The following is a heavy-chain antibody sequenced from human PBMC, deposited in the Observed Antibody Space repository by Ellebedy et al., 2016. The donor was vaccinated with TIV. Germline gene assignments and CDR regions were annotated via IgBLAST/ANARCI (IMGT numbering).Heavy chain of an antibody. D-gene: IGHD5-12*01. CDR3: ARSYGGYNPFDY. CDR2: ISSSGSTI. CDR1: GFTFSDYY. Sequence: PGGSLRLSCAASGFTFSDYYMSWTRQAPGKGLEWVSYISSSGSTIYYADSVKGRFTISRDNTKNTLYLQMNSLSADDTAVYYCARSYGGYNPFDYWGQGTLVTVSS. V-gene: IGHV3-11*04. J-gene: IGHJ4*02.